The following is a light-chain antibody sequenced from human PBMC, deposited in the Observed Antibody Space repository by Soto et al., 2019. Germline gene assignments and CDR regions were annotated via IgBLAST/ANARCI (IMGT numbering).Light chain of an antibody. Sequence: IHIAPFPSTLSASIGDRVPLPFRASQNINNWIAWYQQKPGKAPKFLIYDASTLESGVPSRFSGSGSETEFTLTISGLQPDDFASYYCQQYNSYSWTFGQGTKVDIK. CDR2: DAS. J-gene: IGKJ1*01. V-gene: IGKV1-5*01. CDR3: QQYNSYSWT. CDR1: QNINNW.